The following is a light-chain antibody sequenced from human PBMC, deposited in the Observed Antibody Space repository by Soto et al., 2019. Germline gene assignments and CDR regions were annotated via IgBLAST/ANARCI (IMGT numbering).Light chain of an antibody. CDR2: VAS. CDR3: QQYGSSLFT. Sequence: EIVLTQSPGTLSLSPGERATLSCRASQSLSSSYLAWYQQKPGQAPRLLIYVASSRATGIPDRFSGSGSGTDFTLTISRLEPEDFAVYYCQQYGSSLFTFGPGTKVDIK. V-gene: IGKV3-20*01. CDR1: QSLSSSY. J-gene: IGKJ3*01.